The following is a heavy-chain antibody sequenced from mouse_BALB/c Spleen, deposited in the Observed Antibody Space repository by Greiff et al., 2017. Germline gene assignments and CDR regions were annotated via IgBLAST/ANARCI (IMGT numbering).Heavy chain of an antibody. CDR1: GYTFSSYW. J-gene: IGHJ3*01. CDR2: ILPGSGST. Sequence: VQLQESGAELMKPGASVKISCKATGYTFSSYWIEWVKQRPGHGLEWIGEILPGSGSTNYNEKFKGKATFTADTSSNTAYMQLSSLTSEDSAVYYCARGGGNYVWFAYWGQGTLVTVSA. V-gene: IGHV1-9*01. D-gene: IGHD2-1*01. CDR3: ARGGGNYVWFAY.